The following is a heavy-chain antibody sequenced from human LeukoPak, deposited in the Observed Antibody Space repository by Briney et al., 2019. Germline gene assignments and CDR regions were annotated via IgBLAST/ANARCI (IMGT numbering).Heavy chain of an antibody. CDR1: GFTFSSYA. CDR2: IYYSGST. CDR3: ARQSSSSDWYFDL. V-gene: IGHV4-39*01. J-gene: IGHJ2*01. Sequence: GSLRLSCAASGFTFSSYAMSWVRQPPGKGLEWIGSIYYSGSTYYNPSLKSRVTISVDTSKNQFSLKLSSVTAADTAVYYCARQSSSSDWYFDLWGRGTLVTVSS. D-gene: IGHD6-6*01.